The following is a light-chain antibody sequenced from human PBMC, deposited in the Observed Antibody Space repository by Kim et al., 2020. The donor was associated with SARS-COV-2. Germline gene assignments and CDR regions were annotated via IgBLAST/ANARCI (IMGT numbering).Light chain of an antibody. V-gene: IGLV2-23*02. Sequence: GQSIPISCTGTSSDVGDYNLVSWYQHHPGKAPKLILYEVSKRPSGVSNRFSGSKSGNTASLAISGLQAEDEADYYCCSYAGSTTIVFGSGTKVTVL. CDR1: SSDVGDYNL. CDR2: EVS. CDR3: CSYAGSTTIV. J-gene: IGLJ1*01.